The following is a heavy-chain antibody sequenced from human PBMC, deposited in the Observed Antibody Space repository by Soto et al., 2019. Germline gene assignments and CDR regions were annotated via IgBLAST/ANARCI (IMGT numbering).Heavy chain of an antibody. J-gene: IGHJ6*02. V-gene: IGHV1-69*12. CDR3: ARVYDVIVEPGASQKDYSYHGMDV. CDR1: GGSYISYA. CDR2: IVPMFGTP. D-gene: IGHD1-26*01. Sequence: QVEVVQSGAEAKQPGSSVKVSCQVSGGSYISYAIYWVRQAPGQGLEWMGGIVPMFGTPNYAQKFQDRVTITADAFTRTAHMDLKSLRSEDTALYYYARVYDVIVEPGASQKDYSYHGMDVWGHGTPVIVSS.